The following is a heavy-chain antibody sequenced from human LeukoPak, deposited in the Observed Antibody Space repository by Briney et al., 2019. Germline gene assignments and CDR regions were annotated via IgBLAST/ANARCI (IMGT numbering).Heavy chain of an antibody. V-gene: IGHV4-59*08. Sequence: SETLSLTCTVSGGSISSYYWSWIRQPPGKGLEWIGYIYYSGSTTYNPSLKSRVTISVDTSKNQFSLKLSSVTAADTAVYYCASLGVAAPAPDYWGQGTLVTVSS. CDR2: IYYSGST. J-gene: IGHJ4*02. D-gene: IGHD6-13*01. CDR3: ASLGVAAPAPDY. CDR1: GGSISSYY.